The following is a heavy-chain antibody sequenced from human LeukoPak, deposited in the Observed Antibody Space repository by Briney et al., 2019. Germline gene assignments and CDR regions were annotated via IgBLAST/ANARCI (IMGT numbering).Heavy chain of an antibody. Sequence: ASVKVSCKASGYTFTSYDINWVRQATGQGLEWMGWMNPNSGNTGYAQKFQGRVTMTRNTSISTAYMELSSLRSEDTAVYYCVSYCSGGSCTYYYYGMDVWGQGTTVTVSS. V-gene: IGHV1-8*01. CDR1: GYTFTSYD. CDR2: MNPNSGNT. J-gene: IGHJ6*02. CDR3: VSYCSGGSCTYYYYGMDV. D-gene: IGHD2-15*01.